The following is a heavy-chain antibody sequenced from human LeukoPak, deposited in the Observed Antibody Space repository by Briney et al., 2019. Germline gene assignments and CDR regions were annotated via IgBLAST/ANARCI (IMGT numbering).Heavy chain of an antibody. D-gene: IGHD1-26*01. J-gene: IGHJ4*02. CDR1: GFTFSSYW. Sequence: GGSLRLSCAASGFTFSSYWMSWVRQAPGKGLEWVANIKQDGSEKYYVDSVKGRFTISRDNAKNSLYLQMNSLRAEDTAVYYCARDRGRTVGATPYYFDYWGQGTLVTVSS. CDR3: ARDRGRTVGATPYYFDY. V-gene: IGHV3-7*01. CDR2: IKQDGSEK.